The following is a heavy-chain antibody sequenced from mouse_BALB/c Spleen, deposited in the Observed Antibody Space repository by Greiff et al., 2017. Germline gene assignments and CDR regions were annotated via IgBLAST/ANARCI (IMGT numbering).Heavy chain of an antibody. CDR2: ISSGGST. CDR1: GFTFSSYA. D-gene: IGHD2-10*01. CDR3: ARACYGNYGFAY. V-gene: IGHV5-6-5*01. J-gene: IGHJ3*01. Sequence: EVKLVESGGGLVKPGGSLKLSCAASGFTFSSYAMSWVRQTPEKRLEWVASISSGGSTYYPDSVKGRFTISRDNARNILYLQMSSLRSEDTAMYYCARACYGNYGFAYWGQGTLVTVSA.